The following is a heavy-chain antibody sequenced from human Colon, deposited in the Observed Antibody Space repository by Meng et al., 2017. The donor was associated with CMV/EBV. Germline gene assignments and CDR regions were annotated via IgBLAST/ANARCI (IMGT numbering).Heavy chain of an antibody. CDR1: GFTFTNYV. J-gene: IGHJ4*02. V-gene: IGHV3-21*01. Sequence: GGSLRLSCAASGFTFTNYVMNWVRQAPGKGLEWVSSIISSSRDINYADSVKGRFTISRDNAKNSLYLQMNSLRAEDSGVYYCATTIVVLPAATTDYWGQGTLVTVSS. CDR3: ATTIVVLPAATTDY. D-gene: IGHD2-15*01. CDR2: IISSSRDI.